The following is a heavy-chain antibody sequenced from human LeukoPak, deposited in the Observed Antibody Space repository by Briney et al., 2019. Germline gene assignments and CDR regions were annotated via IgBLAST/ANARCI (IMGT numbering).Heavy chain of an antibody. J-gene: IGHJ6*03. CDR2: IDYSGSA. Sequence: PSETLSLTCTVSGGSISSSRYYWGWIRQPPGKGQEWIGSIDYSGSAFYNPPLKSRVTVSADTSKKEFSLKLTSVTAADTAVYYSARQDRGAHQYYSMDIWSKVTTVIVSS. D-gene: IGHD2-2*01. CDR3: ARQDRGAHQYYSMDI. V-gene: IGHV4-39*01. CDR1: GGSISSSRYY.